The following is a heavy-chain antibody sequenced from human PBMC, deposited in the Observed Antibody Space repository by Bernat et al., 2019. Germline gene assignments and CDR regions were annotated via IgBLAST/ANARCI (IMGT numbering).Heavy chain of an antibody. Sequence: EVQLVESGGGLVQPGGSLRISCAASGFRFSSSWMSWVRQAPGKRPEWVANIKPDGSEKYYVDSVRGRFTVYRDNAKNSLYLQMSSLRAEDTAVYYCARVADQFTTAPSFDQWGQGTLVTVSS. CDR3: ARVADQFTTAPSFDQ. CDR2: IKPDGSEK. D-gene: IGHD3-22*01. CDR1: GFRFSSSW. V-gene: IGHV3-7*01. J-gene: IGHJ4*02.